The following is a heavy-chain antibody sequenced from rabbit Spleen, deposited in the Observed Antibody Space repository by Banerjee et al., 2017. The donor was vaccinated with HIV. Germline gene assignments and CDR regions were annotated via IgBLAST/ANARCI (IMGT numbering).Heavy chain of an antibody. J-gene: IGHJ3*01. CDR1: GFSFS. V-gene: IGHV1S45*01. CDR2: ILGGSRNNI. Sequence: QEQLVESGGGLVQPGASLTLTCTASGFSFSICWVRQAPGKGLEWLACILGGSRNNIYYASWAKGRFTISKTSSTTVTLQMTSLTVADTATYFCARFYAGYGDFGYAAMWGQGTLVTVS. CDR3: ARFYAGYGDFGYAAM. D-gene: IGHD7-1*01.